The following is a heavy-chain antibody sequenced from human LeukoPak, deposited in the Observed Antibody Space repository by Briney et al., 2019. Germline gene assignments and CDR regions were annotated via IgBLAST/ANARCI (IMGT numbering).Heavy chain of an antibody. Sequence: PGGSLRLSCAASGFTFNSYEMNWVRQAPGKGLEWVSYISSSGSTIYYADSVKGRFTISRDNAKNSLYLQMNSLRAEDTAVYYCARATYYYDSSGYPFLDYWGQGTLVTVSS. CDR3: ARATYYYDSSGYPFLDY. CDR1: GFTFNSYE. D-gene: IGHD3-22*01. J-gene: IGHJ4*02. CDR2: ISSSGSTI. V-gene: IGHV3-48*03.